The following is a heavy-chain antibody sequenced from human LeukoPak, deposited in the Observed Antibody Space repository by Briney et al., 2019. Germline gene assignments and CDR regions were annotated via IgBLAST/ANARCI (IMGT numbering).Heavy chain of an antibody. J-gene: IGHJ3*02. CDR1: GYTFTSYY. CDR2: INPSGGST. D-gene: IGHD3-22*01. CDR3: ARAHGSHYYDSSGSDAFDI. Sequence: ASVKVSCKASGYTFTSYYMHWVRQAPGQGLEWMGIINPSGGSTSYAQKFQGRVTMTRDMSTSTVYMELSSLRSEDTAVYYCARAHGSHYYDSSGSDAFDIWGQGTMVTVSS. V-gene: IGHV1-46*01.